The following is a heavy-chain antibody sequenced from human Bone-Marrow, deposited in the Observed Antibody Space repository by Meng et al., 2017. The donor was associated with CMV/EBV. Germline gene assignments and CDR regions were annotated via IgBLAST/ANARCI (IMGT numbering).Heavy chain of an antibody. CDR1: GFTFGDYA. CDR2: IRSKAYGGTT. CDR3: TRDHRPVGATTRYQRYYYYYGMDV. V-gene: IGHV3-49*04. Sequence: GGSLRLSCTASGFTFGDYAMSWVRQAPGKGLEWVGFIRSKAYGGTTEYAASVKGRFTISRDDSKSIAYLQMNSLKTEDTAVYYCTRDHRPVGATTRYQRYYYYYGMDVWGQGTTVTVSS. J-gene: IGHJ6*02. D-gene: IGHD1-26*01.